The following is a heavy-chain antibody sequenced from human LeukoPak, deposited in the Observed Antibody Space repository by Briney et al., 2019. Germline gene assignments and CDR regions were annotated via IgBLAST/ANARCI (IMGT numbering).Heavy chain of an antibody. CDR3: AKKSGGSTSSYYFDY. D-gene: IGHD2-2*01. CDR2: ISGSGGST. V-gene: IGHV3-23*01. Sequence: GGSLRLSCAASGFTFSSYGMSWVRQAPGKGLEWVSAISGSGGSTYYADSVKGRFTISRDNSKNTLYLQMNSLRAEDTAVYYCAKKSGGSTSSYYFDYWGQGTLVTVSS. J-gene: IGHJ4*02. CDR1: GFTFSSYG.